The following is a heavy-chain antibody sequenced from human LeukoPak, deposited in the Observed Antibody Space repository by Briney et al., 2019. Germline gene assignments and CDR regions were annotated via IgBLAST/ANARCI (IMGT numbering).Heavy chain of an antibody. CDR1: GHSISSGYY. CDR2: INYNGGT. V-gene: IGHV4-38-2*01. J-gene: IGHJ4*02. D-gene: IGHD5-18*01. CDR3: ARHLIAGGDTVMVTFDF. Sequence: SETMSLTCAVSGHSISSGYYWGWIRQPPGKGRGGSGTINYNGGTYYNPSVNSRVTISVDTYKNQFSLRLASVSAADRAMCYCARHLIAGGDTVMVTFDFWGQETLVSVSS.